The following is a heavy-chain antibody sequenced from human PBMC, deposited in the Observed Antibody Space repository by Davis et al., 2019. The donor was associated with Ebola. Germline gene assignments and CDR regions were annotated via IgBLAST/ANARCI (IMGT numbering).Heavy chain of an antibody. Sequence: AASVKVSCKASGYTFTNYGITWVRQAPGQGLEWMGWINPHNGNTNYAQNVQGRVTMTTDTSTSTAYMELSRLRSDDTAVYYCARVGVLAAAGTFDYWGQGTLVTVSS. V-gene: IGHV1-18*04. J-gene: IGHJ4*02. CDR1: GYTFTNYG. CDR3: ARVGVLAAAGTFDY. D-gene: IGHD6-13*01. CDR2: INPHNGNT.